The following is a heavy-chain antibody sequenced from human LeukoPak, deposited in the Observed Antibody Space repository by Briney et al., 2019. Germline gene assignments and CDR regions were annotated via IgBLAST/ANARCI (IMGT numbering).Heavy chain of an antibody. Sequence: GASVKVSCKASGGTFSSYAISWVRQAPGQGLEWMGRIIPIFGTANYAQKFQGRVTITTDESTSTAYMELSSLRSEDTAVYYCARDLPYCSGDSCYPHNWFDPWGQGTLVTVSS. D-gene: IGHD2-15*01. CDR1: GGTFSSYA. J-gene: IGHJ5*02. V-gene: IGHV1-69*05. CDR3: ARDLPYCSGDSCYPHNWFDP. CDR2: IIPIFGTA.